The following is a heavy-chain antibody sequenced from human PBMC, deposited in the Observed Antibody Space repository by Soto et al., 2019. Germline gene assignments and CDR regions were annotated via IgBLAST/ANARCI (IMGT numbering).Heavy chain of an antibody. J-gene: IGHJ4*02. V-gene: IGHV4-34*01. D-gene: IGHD6-6*01. CDR2: INHSGST. CDR1: GGSFSGYY. Sequence: QVQLQQWGAGLLKPSETLSLTCAVYGGSFSGYYWSWIRQPPGKGLEWIGEINHSGSTNYNPSLKSRVTISVDASKNQFSLKLSSVTAADTAVYYCARGSHMIHGIPARLGAAGGYWGQGTLVTVSS. CDR3: ARGSHMIHGIPARLGAAGGY.